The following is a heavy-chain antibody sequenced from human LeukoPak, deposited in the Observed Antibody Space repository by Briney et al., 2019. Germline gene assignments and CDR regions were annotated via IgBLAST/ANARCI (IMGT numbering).Heavy chain of an antibody. CDR1: GFTFSSYS. Sequence: HPGGSLRLSCAASGFTFSSYSMNWVRQAPGKGLEWVSYISSSSSTIYYADSVKGRFTISRDNAKNSLYLQMNSLRAEDTAVYYCARRRGWFDPWGQGTLVTVSS. CDR2: ISSSSSTI. J-gene: IGHJ5*02. V-gene: IGHV3-48*01. CDR3: ARRRGWFDP.